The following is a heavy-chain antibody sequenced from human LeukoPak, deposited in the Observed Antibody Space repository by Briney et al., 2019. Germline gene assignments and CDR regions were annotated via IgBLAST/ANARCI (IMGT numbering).Heavy chain of an antibody. J-gene: IGHJ6*02. CDR3: ASSIVATTYYYYYHGMDV. D-gene: IGHD5-12*01. Sequence: ASVKVSCKASGYTFTGYYMHWVRQAPGQGLEWMGRINPNSGGTNYAQKFQGRVTMTRDTSISTAYMELSRLRSDDTAVYYCASSIVATTYYYYYHGMDVWGQGTTVTVSS. V-gene: IGHV1-2*06. CDR2: INPNSGGT. CDR1: GYTFTGYY.